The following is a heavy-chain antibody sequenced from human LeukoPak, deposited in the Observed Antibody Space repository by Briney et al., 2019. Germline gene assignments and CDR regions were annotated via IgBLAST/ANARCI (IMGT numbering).Heavy chain of an antibody. CDR1: GGSISNY. J-gene: IGHJ6*03. V-gene: IGHV4-59*01. D-gene: IGHD3-3*01. CDR3: AREDPDFWSGTTDYYYYMDV. CDR2: IYYSGST. Sequence: NPSETLSLTCTVSGGSISNYWSWIRQPPGKGLEWIGYIYYSGSTNYNPSLRSRVTISVDTSKNQFSLKLSSVTAADTAVYYCAREDPDFWSGTTDYYYYMDVWGKGTTVTVSS.